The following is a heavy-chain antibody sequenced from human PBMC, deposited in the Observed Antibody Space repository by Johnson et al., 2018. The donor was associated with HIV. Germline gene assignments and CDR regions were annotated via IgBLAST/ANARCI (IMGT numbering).Heavy chain of an antibody. CDR3: ARALTGTTQGAFDS. CDR1: GFTFGDYG. V-gene: IGHV3-20*04. J-gene: IGHJ3*02. D-gene: IGHD1-7*01. CDR2: INWNGGST. Sequence: VQLVESGGSMVRPGGSLRLSCVASGFTFGDYGMSWVRQAPGKGLEWVSGINWNGGSTDYVDSVKGRFTISRDNAKNSLLLQMKSLRAEDTALYYCARALTGTTQGAFDSWGQGTMVTVSS.